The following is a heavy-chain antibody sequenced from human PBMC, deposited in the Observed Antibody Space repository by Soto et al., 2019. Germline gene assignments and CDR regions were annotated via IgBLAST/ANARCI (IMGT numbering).Heavy chain of an antibody. CDR3: ARRAPWKGLHAFDI. CDR2: INHSGST. J-gene: IGHJ3*02. Sequence: SETLSLTCAVYGGSFCGYYWSWIRQPPGKGLEWIGEINHSGSTDYHPSLKSRVTISVDTSKNQFSLKLSSVTAADTAVYYCARRAPWKGLHAFDIWGQGTIVTVSS. D-gene: IGHD1-1*01. V-gene: IGHV4-34*01. CDR1: GGSFCGYY.